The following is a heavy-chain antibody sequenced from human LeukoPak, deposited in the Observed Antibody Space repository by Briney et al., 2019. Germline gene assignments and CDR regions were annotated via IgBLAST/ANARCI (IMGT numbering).Heavy chain of an antibody. Sequence: GASVKVSCKASGGTFSSYAISWVRQAPGHGLEWMGGIIPIFGTANYAQKFQGRVTITADESTSTAYMELSSLRSEDTAVYYCASASSGWYAAGKRFDYWGQGTLVTVSS. D-gene: IGHD6-19*01. J-gene: IGHJ4*02. CDR1: GGTFSSYA. CDR3: ASASSGWYAAGKRFDY. V-gene: IGHV1-69*13. CDR2: IIPIFGTA.